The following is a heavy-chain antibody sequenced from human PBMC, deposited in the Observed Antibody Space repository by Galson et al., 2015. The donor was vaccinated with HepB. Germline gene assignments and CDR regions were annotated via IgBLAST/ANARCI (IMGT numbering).Heavy chain of an antibody. CDR2: IGGSDGST. D-gene: IGHD1-1*01. J-gene: IGHJ3*02. Sequence: SLRLSCAASGFTFSSNWMQWVRQVPEKGLEWVSSIGGSDGSTYYTDSVKGRFAISRDDSKSTLYLQMNSLRAEDTAVYYCAKDRRTGTTPPDGFDIWGQGTMVTVSS. V-gene: IGHV3-23*01. CDR1: GFTFSSNW. CDR3: AKDRRTGTTPPDGFDI.